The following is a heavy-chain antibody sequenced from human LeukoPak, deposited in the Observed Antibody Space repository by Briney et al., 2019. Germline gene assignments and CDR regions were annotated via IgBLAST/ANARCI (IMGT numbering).Heavy chain of an antibody. CDR2: ISSSSSTI. CDR1: GFTFSSYS. J-gene: IGHJ4*01. Sequence: QPGGSLRLSCAASGFTFSSYSMNWVRQAPGKGLEWVSYISSSSSTIYYADSVKGRFTISRDNAENSLYLQMNSLRAEDTAVYYCAKPPFPDSSGFANWGHGTLVTVSS. D-gene: IGHD3-22*01. CDR3: AKPPFPDSSGFAN. V-gene: IGHV3-48*04.